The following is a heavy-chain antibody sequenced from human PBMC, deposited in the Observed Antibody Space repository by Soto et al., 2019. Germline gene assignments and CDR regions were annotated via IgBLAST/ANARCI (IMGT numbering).Heavy chain of an antibody. D-gene: IGHD2-15*01. V-gene: IGHV4-34*01. J-gene: IGHJ4*02. CDR1: GGSFSGYY. CDR2: INHSGST. Sequence: LSLTCAVYGGSFSGYYWSWIRQPPGKGLEWIGEINHSGSTNYSPSLKSRVTISVDTSKNQFSLKLSSVTAADTAVYYCARSSKGTNFDYWGQGTLVTVSS. CDR3: ARSSKGTNFDY.